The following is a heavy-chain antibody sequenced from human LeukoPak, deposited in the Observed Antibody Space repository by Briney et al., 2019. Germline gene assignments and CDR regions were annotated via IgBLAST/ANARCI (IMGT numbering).Heavy chain of an antibody. CDR2: VKSKTNGGAT. CDR3: APSQSGSSYFDY. J-gene: IGHJ4*02. V-gene: IGHV3-15*01. Sequence: PGGSLRLSCAASGFTFSNAWMSWVRQAPGKGLEWVGRVKSKTNGGATDYAAPVKGRFTISRDDSKNTLYLQMNSLKTEDTAVYYCAPSQSGSSYFDYWGQGTLVTVSS. CDR1: GFTFSNAW. D-gene: IGHD1-26*01.